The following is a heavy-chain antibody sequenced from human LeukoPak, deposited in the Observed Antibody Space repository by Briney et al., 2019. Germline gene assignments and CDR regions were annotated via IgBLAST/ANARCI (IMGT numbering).Heavy chain of an antibody. D-gene: IGHD3-3*01. CDR1: GGTFSSYA. V-gene: IGHV1-69*13. CDR3: ARDYYTKTRYSCLDP. Sequence: SVTVSCTASGGTFSSYAISWVRQAPGQGLEWMGGIIPIFGTANYAQKFQGRVTITADESTSTAYMELSSLRSEDTAVYYCARDYYTKTRYSCLDPWGQGTLVTVSS. J-gene: IGHJ5*02. CDR2: IIPIFGTA.